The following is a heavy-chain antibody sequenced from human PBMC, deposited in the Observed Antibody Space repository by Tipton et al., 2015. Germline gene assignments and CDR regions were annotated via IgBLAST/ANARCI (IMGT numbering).Heavy chain of an antibody. CDR2: ISYDGADV. Sequence: SLRLSCATSGFVFDSYDMNWVRQAPGGGLEWVAVISYDGADVHYSDSVKGHFTISRDDSNNTVSLQLDSLRVEDTGVYFCARAQGEFDFWGQGALVTVSS. J-gene: IGHJ4*02. CDR3: ARAQGEFDF. CDR1: GFVFDSYD. V-gene: IGHV3-33*05.